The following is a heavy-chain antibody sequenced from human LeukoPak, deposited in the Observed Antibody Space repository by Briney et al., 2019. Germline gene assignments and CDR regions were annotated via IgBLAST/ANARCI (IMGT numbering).Heavy chain of an antibody. CDR1: GFTSSSYA. V-gene: IGHV3-23*01. Sequence: GGSLRLSCAASGFTSSSYAMSWVRQAPGKGLEWVSAISGSGGSTYYADSVKGRFTISRDNSKNTLYLQMNSLRAEDTAVYYCAKPGLALRYYFDYWGQGTLVTVSS. J-gene: IGHJ4*02. CDR2: ISGSGGST. D-gene: IGHD3/OR15-3a*01. CDR3: AKPGLALRYYFDY.